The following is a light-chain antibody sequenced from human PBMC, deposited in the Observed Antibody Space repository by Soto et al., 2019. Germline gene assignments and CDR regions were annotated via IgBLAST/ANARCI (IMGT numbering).Light chain of an antibody. Sequence: QSALTQPASVSGSPGQSITISCTRASSDSGTYNFFAWYQQHPGEAPKLIIYEATQRPSGVSNRFSGSKSGNTASLTISGLQAEDEADYYCCSYAGTTTVFGGGTKVTVL. J-gene: IGLJ2*01. CDR3: CSYAGTTTV. V-gene: IGLV2-23*01. CDR1: SSDSGTYNF. CDR2: EAT.